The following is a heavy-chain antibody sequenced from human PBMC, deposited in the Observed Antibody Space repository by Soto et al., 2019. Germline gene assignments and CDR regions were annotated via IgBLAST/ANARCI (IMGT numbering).Heavy chain of an antibody. V-gene: IGHV5-51*01. Sequence: GESLKISCKGSGYNFAGYWIAWVRQMPGKGLELMGIIYPSDSDTRYRPSFQGQVTISADKSISSAYLQWSSLRASDTAMYYCARQIYDSDKGPNLKYYFDSWGQGTPVTVSS. CDR3: ARQIYDSDKGPNLKYYFDS. CDR1: GYNFAGYW. CDR2: IYPSDSDT. D-gene: IGHD3-22*01. J-gene: IGHJ4*02.